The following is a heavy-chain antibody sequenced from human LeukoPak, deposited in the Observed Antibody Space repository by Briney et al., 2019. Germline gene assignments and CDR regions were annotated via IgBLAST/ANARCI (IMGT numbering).Heavy chain of an antibody. J-gene: IGHJ6*04. Sequence: GGSLRLSCAASGFTFNSYSLNWVRQAPGKGLEWVSSISSSSSYIYYADSVKGRFTISRDNAKNSLYLQMNSLRSEDTAVYYCARDLTGFGQSGYYYGMDVWGKGTTVTVSS. V-gene: IGHV3-21*01. CDR3: ARDLTGFGQSGYYYGMDV. CDR2: ISSSSSYI. CDR1: GFTFNSYS. D-gene: IGHD3-10*01.